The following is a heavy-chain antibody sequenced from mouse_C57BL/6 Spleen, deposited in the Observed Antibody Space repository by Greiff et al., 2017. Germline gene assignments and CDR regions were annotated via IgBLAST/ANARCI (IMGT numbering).Heavy chain of an antibody. Sequence: VQLQQSGAELVRPGASVTLSCKASGYTFTDYEMHWVKQTPVHGLEWIGAIDPETGGTAYNQKFKGKAILTADKSSSTAYMELRSLTSADSAVYYCTKYGNYVLFDYWGQGTTLTVSS. CDR3: TKYGNYVLFDY. D-gene: IGHD2-10*02. CDR1: GYTFTDYE. J-gene: IGHJ2*01. V-gene: IGHV1-15*01. CDR2: IDPETGGT.